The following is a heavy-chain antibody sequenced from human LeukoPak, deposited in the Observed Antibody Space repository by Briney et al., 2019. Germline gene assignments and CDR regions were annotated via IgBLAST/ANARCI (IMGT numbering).Heavy chain of an antibody. V-gene: IGHV1-46*01. D-gene: IGHD3-22*01. CDR1: GYTFTNYY. CDR3: ARDFYDSSGPPDY. J-gene: IGHJ4*02. CDR2: INPSGGST. Sequence: GASVKVSCKASGYTFTNYYLHWVRQAPGQGLEWMGIINPSGGSTSYAQKFQGRVTMTRDMSTSTVYKELSSLRSEDTAVYYCARDFYDSSGPPDYWGQGTLVTVSS.